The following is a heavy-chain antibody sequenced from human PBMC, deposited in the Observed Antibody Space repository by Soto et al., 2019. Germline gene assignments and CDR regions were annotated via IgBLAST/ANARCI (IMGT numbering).Heavy chain of an antibody. Sequence: EVQLVESGGGLVQPGGSLRLSCTASGFTFSSYWMHWVRQAPGKGLVWVSRIDSDGSPTNYADFVKGRFTISRDNAKNTLYLQMNSLRVEATAVYYCARGASGYGNFDYWGQGTLVTVSS. CDR2: IDSDGSPT. V-gene: IGHV3-74*01. D-gene: IGHD5-12*01. J-gene: IGHJ4*02. CDR1: GFTFSSYW. CDR3: ARGASGYGNFDY.